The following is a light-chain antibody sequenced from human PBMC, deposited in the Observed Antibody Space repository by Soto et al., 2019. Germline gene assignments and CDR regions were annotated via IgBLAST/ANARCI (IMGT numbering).Light chain of an antibody. V-gene: IGKV1-39*01. CDR2: AAS. CDR3: QQSYSTPTS. CDR1: QSISFY. J-gene: IGKJ5*01. Sequence: DVQVKRSPSSLSASVGDRVTITCRASQSISFYLNWYQQKPGKAHKVLIYAASNLQSGVPSRFSGSGSGTDFTLTISSLQPEDFATYYCQQSYSTPTSFGQGTRLEI.